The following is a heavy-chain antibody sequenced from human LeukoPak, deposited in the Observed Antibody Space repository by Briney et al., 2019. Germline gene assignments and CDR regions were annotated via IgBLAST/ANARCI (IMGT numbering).Heavy chain of an antibody. J-gene: IGHJ4*02. CDR3: AGGGDSGGYYYPMFDY. V-gene: IGHV4-59*01. CDR2: IYYSGST. CDR1: GGSISIYY. D-gene: IGHD3-22*01. Sequence: SETLSLTCTVCGGSISIYYWSWIRQPPGKGLEWIGYIYYSGSTNYNPSLKSRVTISVDTSKNQFSLKLNSVTAADTAVYYCAGGGDSGGYYYPMFDYWGQGTLVAVSS.